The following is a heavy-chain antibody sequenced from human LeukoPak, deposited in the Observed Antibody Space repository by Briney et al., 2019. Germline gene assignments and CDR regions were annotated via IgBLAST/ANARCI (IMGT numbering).Heavy chain of an antibody. J-gene: IGHJ4*02. CDR2: IYTGGGR. V-gene: IGHV3-53*01. CDR1: GFTVSSYY. D-gene: IGHD3-22*01. Sequence: GGSLRLSCAASGFTVSSYYMNWVRQAPGKELEWVSVIYTGGGRYYADSVRGRFTISRDTSKNMVFLQMNSLRVEDTAVYYCARGGYNYDSSGYPGFWGQGTLVTVSS. CDR3: ARGGYNYDSSGYPGF.